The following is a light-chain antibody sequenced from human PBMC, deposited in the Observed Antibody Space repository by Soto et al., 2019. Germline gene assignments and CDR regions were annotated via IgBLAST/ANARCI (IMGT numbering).Light chain of an antibody. CDR1: QSVSSSY. V-gene: IGKV3-20*01. Sequence: EIVLTQSPGTLSLSPGERATLSCRASQSVSSSYLVWYQQKPGQAPRPLIYSTSSRATGIPDRFSGSGSGTDFTLTISRLEPEDFVVYYCQQYGDSPWTFGQGTKVEIK. CDR3: QQYGDSPWT. CDR2: STS. J-gene: IGKJ1*01.